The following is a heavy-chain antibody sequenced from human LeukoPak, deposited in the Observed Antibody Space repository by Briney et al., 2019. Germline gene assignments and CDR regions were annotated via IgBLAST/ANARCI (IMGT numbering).Heavy chain of an antibody. Sequence: SETLSLTCTVSGGSISSYYWSWIRQPAGKGLEWIGRIYTSGSTNYNPSLKSRVTMPVDTSKNQFSLKLSSVTAADTAVYYCARESSGWGQYYFDYWGQGTLVTVSS. CDR2: IYTSGST. V-gene: IGHV4-4*07. CDR1: GGSISSYY. CDR3: ARESSGWGQYYFDY. J-gene: IGHJ4*02. D-gene: IGHD6-19*01.